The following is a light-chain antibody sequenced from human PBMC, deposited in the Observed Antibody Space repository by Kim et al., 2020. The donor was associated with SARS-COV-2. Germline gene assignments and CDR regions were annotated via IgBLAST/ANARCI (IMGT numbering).Light chain of an antibody. CDR2: GAS. V-gene: IGKV3-20*01. CDR3: QVYGSSPPWT. J-gene: IGKJ1*01. CDR1: QSVSSSY. Sequence: PGERATLSCRASQSVSSSYLAWYQQTPGQAPRLLIYGASSRATDIPDRFSGSGSGTDFTLTISRLEPEDFAVYYCQVYGSSPPWTFGQGTKVDIK.